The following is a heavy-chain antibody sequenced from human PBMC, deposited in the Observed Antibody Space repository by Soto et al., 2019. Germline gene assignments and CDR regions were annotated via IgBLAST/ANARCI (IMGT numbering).Heavy chain of an antibody. J-gene: IGHJ5*02. Sequence: SETLSLTCTVSGGSISSGDYYWSWFRQPPGKGLEWIGYIYYSGSTYYNPSLKSRVTISVDTSKNQFSLKLSSVTAADTAVYYCARDVRDWFDPWGQGTLVTVSS. V-gene: IGHV4-30-4*01. CDR2: IYYSGST. CDR1: GGSISSGDYY. CDR3: ARDVRDWFDP.